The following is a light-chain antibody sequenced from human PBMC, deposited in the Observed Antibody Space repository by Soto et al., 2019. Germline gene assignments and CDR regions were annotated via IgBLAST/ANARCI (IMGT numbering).Light chain of an antibody. Sequence: QSALTQPASVSGSPGQSITISCTGTSSDVGGYNYVSWYQQYPGKAPKLMIYDVSNRPSGVSNRFSGSKSGNTASLTISGLQAEYEADYYCSSYTSSSAVVFGGGTKLNVL. CDR3: SSYTSSSAVV. J-gene: IGLJ3*02. CDR2: DVS. CDR1: SSDVGGYNY. V-gene: IGLV2-14*01.